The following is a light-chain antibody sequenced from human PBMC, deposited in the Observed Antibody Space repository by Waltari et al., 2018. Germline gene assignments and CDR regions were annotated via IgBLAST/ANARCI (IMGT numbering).Light chain of an antibody. CDR1: QSISRF. V-gene: IGKV1-5*03. CDR3: QHYNSYPWT. CDR2: KAS. J-gene: IGKJ1*01. Sequence: DIEMTQSPSTLSASVGDRVTITCRASQSISRFLAWYQPKPGKAPKLLIYKASSLESGVPSRFSGSESGTEFTLTISSLQPDDFATYYCQHYNSYPWTFGQGTKVEIK.